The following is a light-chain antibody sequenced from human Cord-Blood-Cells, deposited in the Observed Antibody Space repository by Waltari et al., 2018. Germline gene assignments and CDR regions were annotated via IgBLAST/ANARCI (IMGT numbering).Light chain of an antibody. CDR3: SSYTSRSTRV. CDR2: EVS. J-gene: IGLJ3*02. CDR1: SSDVGGYNY. Sequence: QSALTQPASVSGSPGQSITISCTGTSSDVGGYNYVSWYQQHPGKAPKLMIYEVSNRPSGVSNRFSGSKSGNTASLTISGLQAEDEADYDCSSYTSRSTRVFGGGTKLTVL. V-gene: IGLV2-14*01.